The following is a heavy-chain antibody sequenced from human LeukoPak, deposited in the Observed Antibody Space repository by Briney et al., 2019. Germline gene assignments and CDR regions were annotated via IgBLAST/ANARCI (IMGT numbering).Heavy chain of an antibody. CDR3: ARVCCYCSSSSCRETYFYYYMDV. V-gene: IGHV1-69*13. J-gene: IGHJ6*03. CDR1: GRTFSVYA. CDR2: LIPMFGTV. D-gene: IGHD2-2*01. Sequence: SEKLFCKASGRTFSVYAISWARQAPGQGLEWMGGLIPMFGTVTYTEQFQGRVTSSADESTSTAYMELSSLKSEDTAVYYCARVCCYCSSSSCRETYFYYYMDVWGKGTTVTISS.